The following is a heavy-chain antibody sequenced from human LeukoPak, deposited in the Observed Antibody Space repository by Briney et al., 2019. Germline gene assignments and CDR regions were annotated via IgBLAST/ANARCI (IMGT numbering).Heavy chain of an antibody. CDR3: AKASSSSWYVLGN. CDR1: GFTFSTYA. J-gene: IGHJ4*02. Sequence: PGGSLRLSCAASGFTFSTYAMTWVRQAPGKGLEWVSTISGSGSVRYYADSLKGRFTISRDNSKNTLYLQMNSLRAEDTAVYYCAKASSSSWYVLGNWGQGTLVTVSS. V-gene: IGHV3-23*01. CDR2: ISGSGSVR. D-gene: IGHD6-13*01.